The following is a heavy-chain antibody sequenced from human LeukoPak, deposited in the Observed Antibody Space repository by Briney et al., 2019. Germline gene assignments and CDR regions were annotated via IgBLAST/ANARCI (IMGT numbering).Heavy chain of an antibody. V-gene: IGHV1-18*01. CDR1: GYTFTSYG. CDR3: AREGTSIAVAGTHFYYYGMDV. CDR2: ISAYNGNT. J-gene: IGHJ6*02. Sequence: VASVKVSCKASGYTFTSYGISWVRQAPGQGLEWMGWISAYNGNTNYAQKLQGRVTMTTDTSTSTAYMELRSLRSDDTAVYYCAREGTSIAVAGTHFYYYGMDVWGQGTTVTVSS. D-gene: IGHD6-19*01.